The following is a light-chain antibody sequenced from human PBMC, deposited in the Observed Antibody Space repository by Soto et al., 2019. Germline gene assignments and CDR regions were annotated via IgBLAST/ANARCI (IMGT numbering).Light chain of an antibody. CDR3: QQGHNWPLT. J-gene: IGKJ2*01. CDR1: QSISSE. CDR2: GAS. Sequence: EIVMTQSPATLSVSPGERATLSCRASQSISSELAWYQQRPGQPPRLLIYGASTRATGVPDRFTGSGSGSDLTLNISGLQSEDFAVYYCQQGHNWPLTFGQGTRLEI. V-gene: IGKV3-15*01.